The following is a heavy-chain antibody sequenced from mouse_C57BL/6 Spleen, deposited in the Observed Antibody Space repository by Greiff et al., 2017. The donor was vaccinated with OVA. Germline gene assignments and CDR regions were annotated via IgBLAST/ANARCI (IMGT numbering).Heavy chain of an antibody. CDR3: ARGYGYYGYCYV. D-gene: IGHD2-2*01. V-gene: IGHV1-54*01. CDR1: GFAFTNYL. Sequence: VQLQQSGAELVRPGTSVKVSCKASGFAFTNYLIEWVKQRPGQGLEWIGVINPGSGGTNYNEKFKGKATLTTEKSSSTAYMQLSSLTSEDSAVYFCARGYGYYGYCYVWGTGATVTVSS. J-gene: IGHJ1*03. CDR2: INPGSGGT.